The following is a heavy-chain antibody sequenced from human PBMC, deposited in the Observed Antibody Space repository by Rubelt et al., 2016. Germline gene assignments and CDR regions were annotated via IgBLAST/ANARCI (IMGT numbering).Heavy chain of an antibody. CDR3: ASQSSSGWYAFDI. Sequence: VQLQQWGAGLLKPSETLSLTCAVYGGSFSGYYWSWIRQPPGKGLEWIGDIKHSGSTNYNPSLKSRVTISVDTSKNQFSLKLSSVTAADTAVYYCASQSSSGWYAFDIWGQGTMVTVSS. J-gene: IGHJ3*02. CDR1: GGSFSGYY. D-gene: IGHD6-19*01. CDR2: IKHSGST. V-gene: IGHV4-34*01.